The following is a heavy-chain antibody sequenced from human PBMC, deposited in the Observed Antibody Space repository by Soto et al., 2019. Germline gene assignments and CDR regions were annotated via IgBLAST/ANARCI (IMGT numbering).Heavy chain of an antibody. D-gene: IGHD6-13*01. CDR1: GGSISSGGYY. CDR2: IYYSGST. CDR3: ARGIAAAGTSWYFDL. V-gene: IGHV4-31*03. Sequence: KTSETLSLTCTVSGGSISSGGYYWSWIRQHPGKGLEWIGYIYYSGSTYYNPSLKSRVTISVDTSKNQFSLKLSSVTAADTAVYYCARGIAAAGTSWYFDLWGRGTLVTVSS. J-gene: IGHJ2*01.